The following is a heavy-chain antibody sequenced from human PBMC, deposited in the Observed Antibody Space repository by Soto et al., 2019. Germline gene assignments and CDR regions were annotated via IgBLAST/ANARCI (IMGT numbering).Heavy chain of an antibody. CDR1: GGSISSGDYY. Sequence: KTSETLSLTCTVSGGSISSGDYYWSWIRQPPGKGLEWIGYIYYSGSTYYNPSLKSRVTISVDTSKNQFSLKLSSVTAADTAVYYCARDSRFLEWTFDYWGQGTLVTVSS. CDR2: IYYSGST. J-gene: IGHJ4*02. D-gene: IGHD3-3*01. CDR3: ARDSRFLEWTFDY. V-gene: IGHV4-30-4*01.